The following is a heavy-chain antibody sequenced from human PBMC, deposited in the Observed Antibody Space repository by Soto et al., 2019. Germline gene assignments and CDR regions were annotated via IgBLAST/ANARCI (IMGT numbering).Heavy chain of an antibody. V-gene: IGHV3-48*01. D-gene: IGHD3-3*01. CDR3: ARVSYDFWSGYQYRHDAFAI. CDR2: ISSSSSTI. CDR1: GFTFSSYS. Sequence: GGSLRLCCAASGFTFSSYSMNWVRQAPGKGLEWVSYISSSSSTIYYADSVKGRFTISRDNAKNSLYLQMNSLRAEDTAVYYCARVSYDFWSGYQYRHDAFAIWGQGTMVT. J-gene: IGHJ3*02.